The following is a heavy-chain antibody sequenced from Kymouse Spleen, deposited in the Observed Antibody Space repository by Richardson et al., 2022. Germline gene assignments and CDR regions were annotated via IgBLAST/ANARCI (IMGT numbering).Heavy chain of an antibody. J-gene: IGHJ4*02. CDR3: ARLRGYSGYDYFDY. D-gene: IGHD5-12*01. Sequence: QLQLQESGPGLVKPSETLSLTCTVSGGSISSSSYYWGWIRQPPGKGLEWIGSIYYSGSTYYNPSLKSRVTISVDTSKNQFSLKLSSVTAADTAVYYCARLRGYSGYDYFDYWGQGTLVTVSS. CDR2: IYYSGST. V-gene: IGHV4-39*01. CDR1: GGSISSSSYY.